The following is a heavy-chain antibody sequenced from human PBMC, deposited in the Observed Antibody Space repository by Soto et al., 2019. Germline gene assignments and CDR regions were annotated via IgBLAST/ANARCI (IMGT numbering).Heavy chain of an antibody. CDR2: IIPILGIA. Sequence: VQLVQSGAEVKKPGSSVKVSCKASGGTFSSYTISWVRQAPGQGLEWMGRIIPILGIANYAQKFQGRVTTTLDXXTSTGDMELSSLRSEDTAVYYCARAGIVATAEVDYWGQGTLVTVSS. CDR3: ARAGIVATAEVDY. J-gene: IGHJ4*02. D-gene: IGHD5-12*01. CDR1: GGTFSSYT. V-gene: IGHV1-69*02.